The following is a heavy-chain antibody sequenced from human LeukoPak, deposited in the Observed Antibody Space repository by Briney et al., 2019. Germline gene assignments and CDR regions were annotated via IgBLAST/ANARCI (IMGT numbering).Heavy chain of an antibody. CDR3: AHEKRYSFDLFAN. CDR1: GFSLRSRGVG. Sequence: ESGPTLVHPPQPLTLTCIFSGFSLRSRGVGVGWIRQPPGKALEWLPLIYWDDDKLYNTYLKSRLTITKDTSKNQVVLTMTNMDPVDTATYYCAHEKRYSFDLFANWGQGTLVTVSS. D-gene: IGHD5-18*01. CDR2: IYWDDDK. V-gene: IGHV2-5*02. J-gene: IGHJ4*02.